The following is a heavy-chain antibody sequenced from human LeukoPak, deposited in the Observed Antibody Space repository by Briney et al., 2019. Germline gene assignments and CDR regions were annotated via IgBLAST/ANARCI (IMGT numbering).Heavy chain of an antibody. CDR2: ISGSGGST. CDR1: GFTFSSYG. V-gene: IGHV3-23*01. D-gene: IGHD2-2*01. J-gene: IGHJ4*02. CDR3: AKDDEVVPAAMYGY. Sequence: GGSLRLSCAASGFTFSSYGMSWVRQAPGKGLEWVSAISGSGGSTYYADSVKGRFTISRDNSKNTLYLQMNSLRAEDTAVYYCAKDDEVVPAAMYGYWGQGTLVTVSS.